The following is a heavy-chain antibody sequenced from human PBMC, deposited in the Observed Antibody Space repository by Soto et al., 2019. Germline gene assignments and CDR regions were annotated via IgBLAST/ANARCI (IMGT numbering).Heavy chain of an antibody. V-gene: IGHV4-59*01. CDR1: GGSIRSYY. D-gene: IGHD3-3*01. J-gene: IGHJ6*02. CDR3: ARGGHHDFWSGYYTGYYYGMDV. CDR2: IYYSGST. Sequence: SETLSLTCTVSGGSIRSYYWSWIRQPPGKGLEWIGYIYYSGSTNYNPSLKSRVTISVDTSKNQFSLKLSSVTAADTAVYYCARGGHHDFWSGYYTGYYYGMDVWGQGTTVTVSS.